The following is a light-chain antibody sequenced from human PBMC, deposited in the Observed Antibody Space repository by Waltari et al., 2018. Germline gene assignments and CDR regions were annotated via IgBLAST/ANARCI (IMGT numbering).Light chain of an antibody. CDR3: QQYSSSSRT. Sequence: DIVLTQSPGTLSLSPGERATLSCRASQSVSGSYLAWYQQKPGQAPRLLIYGASSRATGIPDRFSGSGSGTDFTLTISRLETEDFVVYYCQQYSSSSRTFGQGTKVEIK. CDR2: GAS. J-gene: IGKJ1*01. CDR1: QSVSGSY. V-gene: IGKV3-20*01.